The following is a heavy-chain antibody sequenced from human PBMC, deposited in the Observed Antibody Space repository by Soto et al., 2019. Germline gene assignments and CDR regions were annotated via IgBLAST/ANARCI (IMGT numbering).Heavy chain of an antibody. CDR2: IYHSGST. CDR1: GGSISSSNW. J-gene: IGHJ5*02. Sequence: QVQLQESGPGLVKPSGTLSLTCAVSGGSISSSNWWSWVRQPPGKGLEWIGEIYHSGSTNYNPSLKSRVTISVDKSKNQFSLKLSSVTVADTAGYYCARDDRDWLPDPRWFDPWGQGTLVTVSS. CDR3: ARDDRDWLPDPRWFDP. D-gene: IGHD3-9*01. V-gene: IGHV4-4*02.